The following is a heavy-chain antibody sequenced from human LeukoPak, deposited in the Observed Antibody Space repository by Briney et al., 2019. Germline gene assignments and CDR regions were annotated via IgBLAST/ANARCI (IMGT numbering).Heavy chain of an antibody. Sequence: GRSLRLSCAASGFTFSSYGMHWVRQAPGKGLEWVAVIWYDGSNKYYADSVKGRFTISRDNSKNTLYLQMNSLRAEDTAVYYCARAYYYDSSGYYPPDYWGQGTLVTVSS. V-gene: IGHV3-33*01. J-gene: IGHJ4*02. D-gene: IGHD3-22*01. CDR2: IWYDGSNK. CDR3: ARAYYYDSSGYYPPDY. CDR1: GFTFSSYG.